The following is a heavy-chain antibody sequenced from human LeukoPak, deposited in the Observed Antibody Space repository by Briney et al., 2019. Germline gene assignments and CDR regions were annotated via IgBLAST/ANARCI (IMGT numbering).Heavy chain of an antibody. CDR3: AREGVAAAGPFDY. Sequence: ASVKVSCKASGYTFTSYDINWVRQATGQGLEWMGWMNPNSGNTGYAQKFQGRVTITRNTSISTAYMELSSLRSEDTAVYYCAREGVAAAGPFDYWGQGTLVTVSS. CDR1: GYTFTSYD. V-gene: IGHV1-8*03. CDR2: MNPNSGNT. J-gene: IGHJ4*02. D-gene: IGHD6-13*01.